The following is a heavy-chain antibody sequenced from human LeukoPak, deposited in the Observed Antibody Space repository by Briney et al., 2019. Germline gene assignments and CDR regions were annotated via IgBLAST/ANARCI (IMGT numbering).Heavy chain of an antibody. J-gene: IGHJ4*02. D-gene: IGHD2-2*01. CDR3: ARDYCSGTSCLFDY. CDR2: INPNSGDT. CDR1: GYTFTSNY. Sequence: ASVKVSCKASGYTFTSNYIHWVRQAPGQGLEWMGRINPNSGDTNYAQKFQGRVTMTRDTSISTAYMELSRLRSDDTAVYYCARDYCSGTSCLFDYWGQGTLVTVSS. V-gene: IGHV1-2*06.